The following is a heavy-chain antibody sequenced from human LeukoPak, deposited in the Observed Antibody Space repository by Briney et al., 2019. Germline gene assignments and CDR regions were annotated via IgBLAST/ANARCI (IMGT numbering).Heavy chain of an antibody. Sequence: GGSLRLSCAASGFTFHTYTMNWVRQAPGKGLVWVSRINHDGSSTTYADSVRGRFTISRDNAKNALYLQMNSLRAEDTAVYYCSSFSHWGQGTLVTVSS. CDR3: SSFSH. CDR2: INHDGSST. CDR1: GFTFHTYT. J-gene: IGHJ4*02. V-gene: IGHV3-74*01. D-gene: IGHD2/OR15-2a*01.